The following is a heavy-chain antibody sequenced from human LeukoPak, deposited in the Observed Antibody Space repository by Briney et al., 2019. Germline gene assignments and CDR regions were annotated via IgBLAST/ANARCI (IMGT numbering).Heavy chain of an antibody. CDR1: GGSFSGYY. D-gene: IGHD3-16*02. CDR2: INHSGST. J-gene: IGHJ4*02. CDR3: ARSHDHLWGNYPDY. V-gene: IGHV4-34*01. Sequence: SETLSLTCAVYGGSFSGYYWSWIRQPPGKGLEWIGEINHSGSTNYNPSLKSRVTISVDTSKNQFSLKLNSVTAADTAMYYCARSHDHLWGNYPDYWGQGTLVTVSS.